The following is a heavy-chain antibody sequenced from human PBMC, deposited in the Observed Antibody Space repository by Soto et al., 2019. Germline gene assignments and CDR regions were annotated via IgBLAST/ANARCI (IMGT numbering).Heavy chain of an antibody. CDR1: GGTFSRHA. J-gene: IGHJ4*02. V-gene: IGHV1-69*01. CDR2: IIPMFGTA. D-gene: IGHD3-22*01. CDR3: ARGWGYDSSDYYYAY. Sequence: QVQLVQSGAEMRKPGSSVKVSCKASGGTFSRHAISWVRQAPGQGLEWMGGIIPMFGTANHAQKFQGRVTIIADESTSTAYMELSSLRSEDTAIYYCARGWGYDSSDYYYAYWGQGTVVIVSS.